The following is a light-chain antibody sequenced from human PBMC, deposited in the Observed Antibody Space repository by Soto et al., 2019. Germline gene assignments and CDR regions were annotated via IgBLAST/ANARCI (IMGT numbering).Light chain of an antibody. CDR3: CSYAGSSTPFV. CDR2: EVS. Sequence: QSALTHPGSVSGSPGQWITISCTGTSSDVGSYNLVSLYQRHPGKAPKLMIYEVSKRPSGVSNRFSGSKSGNTASLTISGLQAEDEADYYCCSYAGSSTPFVFGTGTKVTVL. J-gene: IGLJ1*01. V-gene: IGLV2-23*02. CDR1: SSDVGSYNL.